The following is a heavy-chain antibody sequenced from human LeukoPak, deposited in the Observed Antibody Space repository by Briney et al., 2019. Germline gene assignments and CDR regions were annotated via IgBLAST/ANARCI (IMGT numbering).Heavy chain of an antibody. Sequence: GGSLRLSCAASGFTFSSYEMNWVRQAPGKGLEWVSYISSSGSTIYYADSVKGRFTISRDNAKNSLYLRMNSLRAEDTAVYYCARGFQTGYSSGWWGQGTLVTVSS. CDR1: GFTFSSYE. CDR2: ISSSGSTI. J-gene: IGHJ4*02. D-gene: IGHD6-19*01. CDR3: ARGFQTGYSSGW. V-gene: IGHV3-48*03.